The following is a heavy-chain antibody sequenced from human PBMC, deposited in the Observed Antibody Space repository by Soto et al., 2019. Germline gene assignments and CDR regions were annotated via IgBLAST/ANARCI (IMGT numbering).Heavy chain of an antibody. V-gene: IGHV3-30*18. J-gene: IGHJ4*02. CDR3: AKDTFYYERSGYYAFDY. D-gene: IGHD3-22*01. CDR1: G. CDR2: ISYDGSNE. Sequence: GVRRISKDHGQGLEWVAAISYDGSNEHYADSVKGRFTISRDNSKNTLYLQMNSLRAEDTAVYFCAKDTFYYERSGYYAFDYWGQGTLVTVSS.